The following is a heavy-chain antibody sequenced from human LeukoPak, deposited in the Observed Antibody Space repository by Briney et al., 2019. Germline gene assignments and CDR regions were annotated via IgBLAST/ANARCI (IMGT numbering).Heavy chain of an antibody. CDR1: GFTFSGYT. D-gene: IGHD3-3*01. Sequence: GGSLRLSCAASGFTFSGYTLHWVRQAPGKGLEYVSAITSHGGSTHYADSVKGRFTVSRDNSKNTLYLQMDSLRAEDMAVYYCARITMGATRANFYYYFLDAWGKGTTVTVSS. V-gene: IGHV3-64*02. CDR3: ARITMGATRANFYYYFLDA. CDR2: ITSHGGST. J-gene: IGHJ6*03.